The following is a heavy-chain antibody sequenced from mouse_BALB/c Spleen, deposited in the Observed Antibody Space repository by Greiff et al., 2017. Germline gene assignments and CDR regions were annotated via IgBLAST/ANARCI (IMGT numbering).Heavy chain of an antibody. Sequence: QVQLKESGPELVKPGASVKISCKASGYAFSSSWMNWVKQRPGQGLEWIGRIYPGDGDTNYNGKFKGKATLTADKSSSTAYMQLSSLTSVDSAVYFCARNYYGSSCYFDYWGQGTTLTVSS. CDR3: ARNYYGSSCYFDY. CDR1: GYAFSSSW. V-gene: IGHV1-82*01. J-gene: IGHJ2*01. D-gene: IGHD1-1*01. CDR2: IYPGDGDT.